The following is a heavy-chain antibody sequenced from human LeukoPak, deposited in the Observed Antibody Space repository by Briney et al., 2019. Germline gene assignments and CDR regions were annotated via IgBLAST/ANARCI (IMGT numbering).Heavy chain of an antibody. V-gene: IGHV3-30*18. CDR3: ANDDYGDYQLDY. D-gene: IGHD4-17*01. J-gene: IGHJ4*02. CDR1: GFTFSSYG. CDR2: ISYDGSNK. Sequence: PGGSLRLSCAASGFTFSSYGMHWVRQAPGKGLEWVAVISYDGSNKYYADSVKGRFTISRDNSKNTLYLQMNSLRAEDTAVYYFANDDYGDYQLDYWGQGTLVTVSS.